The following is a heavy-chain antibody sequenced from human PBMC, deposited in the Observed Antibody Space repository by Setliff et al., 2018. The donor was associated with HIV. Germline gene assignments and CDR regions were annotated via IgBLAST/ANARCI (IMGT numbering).Heavy chain of an antibody. V-gene: IGHV1-46*01. CDR2: INPSGGST. D-gene: IGHD3-22*01. CDR3: TTDRPYYYDTSEYRKPQDY. Sequence: ASVKVSCKASGYTFTSYYMHWVRQAPGQGLEWMGIINPSGGSTSYAQKFQGRVTMTRDTSTSTVYMELSSLKTEDTAVYYCTTDRPYYYDTSEYRKPQDYWGQGTLVTVSS. J-gene: IGHJ4*02. CDR1: GYTFTSYY.